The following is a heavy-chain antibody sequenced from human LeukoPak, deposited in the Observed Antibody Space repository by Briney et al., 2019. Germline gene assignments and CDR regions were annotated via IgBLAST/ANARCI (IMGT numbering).Heavy chain of an antibody. CDR2: INTDGSST. CDR1: GFTFSSYW. D-gene: IGHD3-9*01. J-gene: IGHJ4*02. V-gene: IGHV3-74*01. Sequence: GGSLRLSCAASGFTFSSYWMHWVRQAPGKGLVWVSRINTDGSSTSYADSVKGRFTISRDNAKNTLYLQMNSLRAEDTAVYYCASDILTGYYKTDPGDYFDYWGQGTLVTVSS. CDR3: ASDILTGYYKTDPGDYFDY.